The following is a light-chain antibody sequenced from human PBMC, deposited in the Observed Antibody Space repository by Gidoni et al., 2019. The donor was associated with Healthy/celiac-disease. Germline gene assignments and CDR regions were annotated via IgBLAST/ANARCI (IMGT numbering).Light chain of an antibody. Sequence: EIVMTQSPATLSVSPGERATLSCRASQSVSSNLPWYQQKPGQAPRLLIYGASTRATGIPARLSGSGSRTEFTLTISSLQSEDFAVYYCQQYNNWPPYTFGQGTKLEIK. V-gene: IGKV3-15*01. CDR2: GAS. J-gene: IGKJ2*01. CDR3: QQYNNWPPYT. CDR1: QSVSSN.